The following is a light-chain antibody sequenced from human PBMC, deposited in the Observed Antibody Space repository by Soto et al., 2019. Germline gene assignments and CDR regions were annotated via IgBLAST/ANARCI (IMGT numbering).Light chain of an antibody. V-gene: IGLV2-23*02. CDR3: CSYVGSSTYV. CDR2: EVS. Sequence: QSALTQPASVSGSPGQSITISRTGTSTDVGSYNLVSWYQQHPGKAPKVMIYEVSKRPSGVSNRFSGSKSGNTASLTISGLQAEDEADYYCCSYVGSSTYVFGTGTKLTVL. CDR1: STDVGSYNL. J-gene: IGLJ1*01.